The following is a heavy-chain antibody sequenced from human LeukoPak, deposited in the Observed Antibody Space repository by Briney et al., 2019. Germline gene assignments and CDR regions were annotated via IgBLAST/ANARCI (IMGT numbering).Heavy chain of an antibody. CDR3: ARGLRYGAYDWNDY. Sequence: PGGSLRLSCAASGFPVSNNYMSWVRQAPGKGLEWVSVIHCGGATYYADSVKGRFTISRDNSKNTLYLQMNTLRAEDTAVYYCARGLRYGAYDWNDYWGQGTLVTVSS. CDR2: IHCGGAT. D-gene: IGHD5-12*01. CDR1: GFPVSNNY. V-gene: IGHV3-53*01. J-gene: IGHJ4*02.